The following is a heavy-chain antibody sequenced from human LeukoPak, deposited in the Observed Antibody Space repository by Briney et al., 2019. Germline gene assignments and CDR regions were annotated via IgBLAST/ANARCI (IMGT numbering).Heavy chain of an antibody. V-gene: IGHV1-2*02. Sequence: ASVKVSCKASGYNLMDHALHWVRQAPGQGLEWMGWINPNSGGTNYAQKFQGRVTMTRDTSISTAYMELSRLRSDDTAVYYCARAGRREAPIQPKIVGATTLIYWGQGTLVTVSS. D-gene: IGHD1-26*01. CDR3: ARAGRREAPIQPKIVGATTLIY. CDR2: INPNSGGT. CDR1: GYNLMDHA. J-gene: IGHJ4*02.